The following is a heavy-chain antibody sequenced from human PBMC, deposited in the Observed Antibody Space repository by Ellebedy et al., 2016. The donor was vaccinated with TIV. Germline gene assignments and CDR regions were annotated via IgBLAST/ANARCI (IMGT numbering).Heavy chain of an antibody. V-gene: IGHV4-39*07. D-gene: IGHD6-19*01. J-gene: IGHJ5*02. CDR3: AAQWLGANWFDP. CDR2: IYNSGTT. CDR1: GVSISSSSYY. Sequence: SETLSLXCSVSGVSISSSSYYWGWIRQSPGKGLEWIGTIYNSGTTYYNPSLRGRVTISVDTSKNQFSLKLSSVTAADTAVYYCAAQWLGANWFDPWGQGTLVIVSS.